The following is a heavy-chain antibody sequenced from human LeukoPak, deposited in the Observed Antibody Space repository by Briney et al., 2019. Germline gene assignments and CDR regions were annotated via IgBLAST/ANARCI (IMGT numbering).Heavy chain of an antibody. Sequence: PGGSLRLSCAASGFTFSDHYMSWIRQAPGKGLEWVSYISHTGTTMYYADSVKGRFTISRDNAKNSLSLQMSSLRAEDTAVYYCARTDYTTGYDPWGQGTLVTVSS. J-gene: IGHJ5*02. V-gene: IGHV3-11*04. CDR2: ISHTGTTM. D-gene: IGHD3-3*01. CDR1: GFTFSDHY. CDR3: ARTDYTTGYDP.